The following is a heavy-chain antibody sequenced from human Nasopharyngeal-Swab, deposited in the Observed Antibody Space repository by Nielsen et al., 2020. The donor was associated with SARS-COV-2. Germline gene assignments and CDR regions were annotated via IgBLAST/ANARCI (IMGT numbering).Heavy chain of an antibody. CDR1: GFTLTTHY. J-gene: IGHJ3*01. Sequence: GESLKISCEGSGFTLTTHYIAWVRQVPGRALEWMGMIYPDDSDTRYIPSFQGQVNMSVDKSLSIAHLQWSSLRDSDSAKYFCAKSKYGGASYDAFDVWGQGTVVTVSS. CDR2: IYPDDSDT. V-gene: IGHV5-51*06. CDR3: AKSKYGGASYDAFDV. D-gene: IGHD4-23*01.